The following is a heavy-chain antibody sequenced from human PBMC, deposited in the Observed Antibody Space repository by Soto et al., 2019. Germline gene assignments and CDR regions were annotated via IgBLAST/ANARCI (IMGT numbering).Heavy chain of an antibody. V-gene: IGHV1-69*01. CDR3: AVGFKLDYYSLDV. CDR2: GIPMFGTA. Sequence: QVQLVQSGAEVRKPGSSVKVSCRSSGGIFTASAISWVRQAPGQGPEWMGGGIPMFGTANYPQRFQGRVTINADESTNTVYMQLSSLRSEDTAVYFCAVGFKLDYYSLDVWGQGTTVTVSS. J-gene: IGHJ6*02. CDR1: GGIFTASA. D-gene: IGHD3-10*01.